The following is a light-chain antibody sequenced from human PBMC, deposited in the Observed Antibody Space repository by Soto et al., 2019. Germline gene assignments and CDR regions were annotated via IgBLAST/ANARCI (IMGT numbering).Light chain of an antibody. CDR3: QQSYRAVT. Sequence: DIQMTQSPSSLSASVGARIRITCRASQSVSSYLNWYQQKPGKAPRLLIYAASHLQTGVPSRFRGTGSATHFTLTISSLQPEDFATYYCQQSYRAVTFGQGTRLEIK. CDR2: AAS. J-gene: IGKJ5*01. CDR1: QSVSSY. V-gene: IGKV1-39*01.